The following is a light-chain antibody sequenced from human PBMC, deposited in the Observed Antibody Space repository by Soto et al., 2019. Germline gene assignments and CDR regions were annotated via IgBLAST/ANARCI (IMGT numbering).Light chain of an antibody. Sequence: EIVMTQSPATLSVSPGDRATLSCRASQSVSSDLAWYQQKPGQAPRLLIYGATTRATDIPARFSGSGSGTEFTLTISSLPSEDFAVYYCQQYNNWPPWTFGQGTKVE. V-gene: IGKV3-15*01. CDR2: GAT. CDR1: QSVSSD. CDR3: QQYNNWPPWT. J-gene: IGKJ1*01.